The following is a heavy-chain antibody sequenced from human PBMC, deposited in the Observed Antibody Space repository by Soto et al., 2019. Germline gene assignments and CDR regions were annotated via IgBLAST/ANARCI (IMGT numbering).Heavy chain of an antibody. V-gene: IGHV4-34*01. CDR3: ARSKSRDILTGYYNVGAFDI. D-gene: IGHD3-9*01. Sequence: SQTLSLTCAVYGGSFSGYYWSWIRQPPGKGLEWIGEINHSGSTNYNPSLKSRVTISVDTSKNQFSLKLSSVTAADTAVYYCARSKSRDILTGYYNVGAFDIWGQGTMVTVSS. CDR2: INHSGST. J-gene: IGHJ3*02. CDR1: GGSFSGYY.